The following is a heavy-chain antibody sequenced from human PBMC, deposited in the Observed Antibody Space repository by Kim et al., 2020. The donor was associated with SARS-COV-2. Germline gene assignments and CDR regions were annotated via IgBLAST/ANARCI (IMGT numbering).Heavy chain of an antibody. CDR1: GGSISSGGYS. CDR3: ARGAGDPYWYFDL. J-gene: IGHJ2*01. V-gene: IGHV4-30-2*01. D-gene: IGHD7-27*01. Sequence: SETLSLTCAVSGGSISSGGYSWSWIRQPPGKGLEWIGYIYHSGSTYYNPSLKSRVTISVDRSKNQFSLKLSSVTAADTAVYYCARGAGDPYWYFDLWGRGTLVTVSS. CDR2: IYHSGST.